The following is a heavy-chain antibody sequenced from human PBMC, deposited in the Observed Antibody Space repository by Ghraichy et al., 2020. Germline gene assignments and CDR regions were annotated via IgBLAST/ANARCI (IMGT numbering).Heavy chain of an antibody. CDR2: INYSGST. CDR3: ARYRSGYCYFDY. Sequence: SETLSLTCTVSGGSISSGGYYWSWIRQHPGKGLEWIGYINYSGSTYYNPSLKSRVTISVDTSKNQFSLKLSSVTAADTAVYYCARYRSGYCYFDYGGQGTLVTVSS. V-gene: IGHV4-31*03. D-gene: IGHD3-3*01. CDR1: GGSISSGGYY. J-gene: IGHJ4*02.